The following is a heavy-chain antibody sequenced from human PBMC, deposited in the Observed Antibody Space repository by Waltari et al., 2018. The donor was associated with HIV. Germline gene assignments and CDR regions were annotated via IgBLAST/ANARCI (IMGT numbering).Heavy chain of an antibody. Sequence: DVQLVESGGGLVKPGGSLRLSYAASGITFSSYNMNWVRQAPGKGLEWMSLITSDSGEMYDADSVKGRFTISRDNAKNSLYLQMKSLRVEDTAVYYCATSYCINGVCCKYFDLWGRGTRGTVAS. D-gene: IGHD2-8*01. J-gene: IGHJ2*01. V-gene: IGHV3-21*06. CDR2: ITSDSGEM. CDR3: ATSYCINGVCCKYFDL. CDR1: GITFSSYN.